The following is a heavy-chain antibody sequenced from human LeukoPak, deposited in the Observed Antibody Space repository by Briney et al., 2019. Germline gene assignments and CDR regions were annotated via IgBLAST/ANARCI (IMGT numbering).Heavy chain of an antibody. CDR2: INAGNGNT. D-gene: IGHD3-16*01. V-gene: IGHV1-3*01. J-gene: IGHJ5*02. Sequence: ASVKVSCKASGYTFTSYAMHWVRQAPGQRLEWMGWINAGNGNTKYSQKFQGRVTITRDTSASTAYMELSSLRSEDTAVYYCARLALRQNWFDPWGQGTLVTVFS. CDR3: ARLALRQNWFDP. CDR1: GYTFTSYA.